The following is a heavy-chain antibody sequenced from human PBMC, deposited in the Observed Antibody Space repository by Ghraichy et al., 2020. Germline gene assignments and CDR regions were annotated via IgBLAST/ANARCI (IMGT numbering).Heavy chain of an antibody. J-gene: IGHJ5*02. Sequence: SETLSLTCTVSGGSISSYYWSWIRQPPGKGLEWIGYIYYSGSTNYNPSLKSRVTISVDTSKNQFSLKLSSVTAADTAVYYCARVGGTPAAAGWFDPWGQGTLVTVSS. CDR1: GGSISSYY. CDR2: IYYSGST. D-gene: IGHD6-13*01. V-gene: IGHV4-59*01. CDR3: ARVGGTPAAAGWFDP.